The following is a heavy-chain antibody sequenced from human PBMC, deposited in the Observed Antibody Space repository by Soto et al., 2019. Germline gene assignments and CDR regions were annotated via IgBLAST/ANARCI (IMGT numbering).Heavy chain of an antibody. Sequence: SETLSLTCSIYSGSFSGYYWSWIRQPPGKGLEWIGEISQSGNTNYSPSLKSRVSISIDTSRKQFSLNLASVSAADTAVYYCARAPKVSGSSQTRPDFWGQGTLVTVSS. CDR3: ARAPKVSGSSQTRPDF. CDR1: SGSFSGYY. CDR2: ISQSGNT. V-gene: IGHV4-34*01. J-gene: IGHJ4*02. D-gene: IGHD6-6*01.